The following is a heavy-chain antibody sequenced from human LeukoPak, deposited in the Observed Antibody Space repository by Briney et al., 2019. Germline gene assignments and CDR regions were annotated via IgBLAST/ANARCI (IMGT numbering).Heavy chain of an antibody. CDR3: ARAALGYCDNAGCYNDYYHHFMDV. V-gene: IGHV4-31*03. J-gene: IGHJ6*03. Sequence: PAVTLTLTCSVSGGPISRGAYYWSWICQHPGKVLQWIGYMYYCGSTFYNASLKCRVTLSGGTSKSQFHLMLRSVTAADTAVYYCARAALGYCDNAGCYNDYYHHFMDVWGKGATVTVSS. CDR2: MYYCGST. CDR1: GGPISRGAYY. D-gene: IGHD2-2*01.